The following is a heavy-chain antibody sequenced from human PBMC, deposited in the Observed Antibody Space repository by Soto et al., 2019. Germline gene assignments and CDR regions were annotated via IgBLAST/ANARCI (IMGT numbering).Heavy chain of an antibody. Sequence: GGALRLSCAASGFTFSSYGMHWVRQAPGKGLEWVAVISKDGSNEYYTDSVKGRFTISRDNSKNTLHLQMNSLRAEDTAVYYCAKDIDQWLLGPVDYWGQGTLLPVSS. D-gene: IGHD3-22*01. J-gene: IGHJ4*02. CDR2: ISKDGSNE. CDR3: AKDIDQWLLGPVDY. V-gene: IGHV3-30*18. CDR1: GFTFSSYG.